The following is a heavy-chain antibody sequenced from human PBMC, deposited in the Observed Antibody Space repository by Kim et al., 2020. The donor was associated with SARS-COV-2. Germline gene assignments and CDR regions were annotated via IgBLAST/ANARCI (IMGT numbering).Heavy chain of an antibody. V-gene: IGHV1-18*01. D-gene: IGHD3-22*01. Sequence: ASVKVSCKASGYTFTSYGISWVRQAPGQGLEWMGWISAYNGNTNYAQKLQGRVTMTTDTSTSTAYMELRSLRSDDTAVYYCARDSPIVVVKLDAFDIWGQGTMVTVSS. J-gene: IGHJ3*02. CDR3: ARDSPIVVVKLDAFDI. CDR2: ISAYNGNT. CDR1: GYTFTSYG.